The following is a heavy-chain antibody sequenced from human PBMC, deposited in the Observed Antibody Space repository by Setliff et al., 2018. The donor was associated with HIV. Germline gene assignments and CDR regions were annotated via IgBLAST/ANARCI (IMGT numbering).Heavy chain of an antibody. CDR1: GFTFSSYS. Sequence: PGGSLRLSCAASGFTFSSYSMNWVRQAPGKGLEWVSSISSSSSYIHYADSVKGRFTISRDNAKNSLYLQMNSLRAEDTAVYYCARDGKDGAYYFDYWGQGTLVTVSS. D-gene: IGHD2-21*01. V-gene: IGHV3-21*01. CDR3: ARDGKDGAYYFDY. CDR2: ISSSSSYI. J-gene: IGHJ4*02.